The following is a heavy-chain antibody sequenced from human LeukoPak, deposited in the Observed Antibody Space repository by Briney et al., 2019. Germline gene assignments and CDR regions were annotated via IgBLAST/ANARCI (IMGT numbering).Heavy chain of an antibody. Sequence: SETLSLTCTVSGGSISNYYWSWIRQPPGKGLEWIGYIFYSGSTNYNPSLKSRVTISIDTSKNRFSLKLSSVTAADTAVYYCARVGVYSYGRLDNFDYWGQGALVTVSS. CDR1: GGSISNYY. CDR3: ARVGVYSYGRLDNFDY. J-gene: IGHJ4*02. D-gene: IGHD5-18*01. V-gene: IGHV4-59*08. CDR2: IFYSGST.